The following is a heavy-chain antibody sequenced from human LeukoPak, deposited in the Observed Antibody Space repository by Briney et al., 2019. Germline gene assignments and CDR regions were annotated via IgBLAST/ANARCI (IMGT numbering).Heavy chain of an antibody. D-gene: IGHD6-6*01. Sequence: GGSLRLSCAASGFTFSNYWMSWVRQAPGKGLEWVANINQDGSKKYYVDSVKGRFTVSRDDAKNSLYLQMNSLRAEDTAVYYCAKVEPSSSAGWGQGTLVTVSS. CDR3: AKVEPSSSAG. V-gene: IGHV3-7*01. CDR1: GFTFSNYW. J-gene: IGHJ4*02. CDR2: INQDGSKK.